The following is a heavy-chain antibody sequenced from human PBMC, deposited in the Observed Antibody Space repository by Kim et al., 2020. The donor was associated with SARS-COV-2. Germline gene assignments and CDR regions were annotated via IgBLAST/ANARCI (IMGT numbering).Heavy chain of an antibody. D-gene: IGHD6-19*01. CDR1: GFTFSNAW. J-gene: IGHJ3*02. Sequence: GGSLRLSCAASGFTFSNAWMSWVRQAPGKGLEWVGRIKSKTDGGTTDYAAPVKGRFTISRDDSKNTLYLQMNSLKTEDTAVYYCTTDRWLIDAFDIWGQGTMVTVSS. CDR2: IKSKTDGGTT. V-gene: IGHV3-15*01. CDR3: TTDRWLIDAFDI.